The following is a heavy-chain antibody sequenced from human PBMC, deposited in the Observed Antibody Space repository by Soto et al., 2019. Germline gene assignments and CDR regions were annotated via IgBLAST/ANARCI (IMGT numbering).Heavy chain of an antibody. D-gene: IGHD3-22*01. Sequence: ASVKVSCKASAYTFTSYAMHWVRQAPGQRLEWMGWINAGNGNTKYSQKFQGRFTISRDNAKNSLYLQMNSLRAEDTALYYCARDPGYYDSSLSFDYWGQGTLVTVS. CDR1: AYTFTSYA. V-gene: IGHV1-3*01. J-gene: IGHJ4*02. CDR3: ARDPGYYDSSLSFDY. CDR2: INAGNGNT.